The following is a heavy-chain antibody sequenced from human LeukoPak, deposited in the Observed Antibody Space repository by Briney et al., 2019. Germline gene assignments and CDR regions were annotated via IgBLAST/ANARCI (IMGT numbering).Heavy chain of an antibody. Sequence: GGSLRLSCAASGFTFSSYAMSWVRQAPGKGLEWVSAISGNGARTYYADSVKGRFTISRDNSKNTLYLQMNSLRAEDTAVYYCAREGSGLGYFDYWGQGTLVTVSS. V-gene: IGHV3-23*01. CDR3: AREGSGLGYFDY. D-gene: IGHD3-3*01. J-gene: IGHJ4*02. CDR1: GFTFSSYA. CDR2: ISGNGART.